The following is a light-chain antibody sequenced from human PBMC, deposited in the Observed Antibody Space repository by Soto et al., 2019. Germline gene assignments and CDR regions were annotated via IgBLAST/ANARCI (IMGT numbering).Light chain of an antibody. CDR3: XAXXXSLNVVL. CDR1: SSNIGTNT. J-gene: IGLJ2*01. Sequence: QSVLTQPPSASGTPGQRVTISCSGSSSNIGTNTVNWYQHLPGSAPKLLIFSNNQRPSGVPDRFSGSKSGTSASLAISGLXTDXXXDYYXXAXXXSLNVVLFGGGTKLTVL. CDR2: SNN. V-gene: IGLV1-44*01.